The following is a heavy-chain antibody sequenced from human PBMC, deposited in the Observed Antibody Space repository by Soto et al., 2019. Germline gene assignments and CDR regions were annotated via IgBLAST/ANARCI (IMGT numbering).Heavy chain of an antibody. V-gene: IGHV4-31*03. CDR1: GGSISSGTSY. Sequence: QVQLQESGPGLVKPSQTLSLTCNVSGGSISSGTSYWTWIRQHPGEGLEWLGHIYFTGATYSNPSLRGRLTLSVDTSKNQFSLKLTSVTAAGTATYYCASIPRRGYSYGIDYWGQGTLVTVSS. J-gene: IGHJ4*02. CDR2: IYFTGAT. CDR3: ASIPRRGYSYGIDY. D-gene: IGHD2-21*02.